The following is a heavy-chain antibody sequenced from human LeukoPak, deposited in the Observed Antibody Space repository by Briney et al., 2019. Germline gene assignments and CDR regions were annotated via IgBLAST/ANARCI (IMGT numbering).Heavy chain of an antibody. CDR2: IDPSDSYT. CDR3: ASLLDSSGWANDAFDI. CDR1: GYRFTSYW. Sequence: GEALRISCKGSGYRFTSYWISWGRPMPGKGVGWMGRIDPSDSYTNYSPSFQGHVTISADKSISTAYLQWSSLKASDTAMYYCASLLDSSGWANDAFDIWGQGTMVTVSS. D-gene: IGHD6-19*01. V-gene: IGHV5-10-1*01. J-gene: IGHJ3*02.